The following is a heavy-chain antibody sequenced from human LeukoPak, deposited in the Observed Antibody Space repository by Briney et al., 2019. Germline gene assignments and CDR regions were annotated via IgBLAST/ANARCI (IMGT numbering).Heavy chain of an antibody. CDR3: ARDSGGSYDY. Sequence: GGSLRLSCAASGFTSNRYGMHWVRQAPGEGLGYVSGISSDGSSTYYANSVKGRFTIPRDNSKNTLYLQMGSLRVEDMAVYYCARDSGGSYDYWGQGTLVTVSS. D-gene: IGHD2-15*01. V-gene: IGHV3-64*01. CDR2: ISSDGSST. J-gene: IGHJ4*02. CDR1: GFTSNRYG.